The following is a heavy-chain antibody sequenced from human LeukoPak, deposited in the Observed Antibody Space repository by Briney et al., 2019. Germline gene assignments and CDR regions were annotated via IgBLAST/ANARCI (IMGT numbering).Heavy chain of an antibody. D-gene: IGHD3-3*01. CDR1: GGSVSNSGYY. J-gene: IGHJ5*02. V-gene: IGHV4-31*03. CDR2: IYYNGST. Sequence: SETLSLTCTVSGGSVSNSGYYWSWIRQHPGKGLEWIGNIYYNGSTYYNPSLKSRLSMSVDTSKNQFSLKLSSVTAADTAVYYCARDRHITIFGVVPHRWFDPWGQETLVTVSS. CDR3: ARDRHITIFGVVPHRWFDP.